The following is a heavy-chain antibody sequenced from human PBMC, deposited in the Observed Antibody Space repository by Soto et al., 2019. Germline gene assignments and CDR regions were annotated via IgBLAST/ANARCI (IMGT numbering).Heavy chain of an antibody. CDR3: ARERVRSGYSSGWYQGTGPNLFDP. J-gene: IGHJ5*02. Sequence: PSETLSLTCAVYGGSFSGYYWSWIRQPPGKGLEWIGEINHSGSTNYNPSLKSRVTISVDTSKNQFSLKLSSVTAADTAVYYCARERVRSGYSSGWYQGTGPNLFDPWGQGTLVTVSS. CDR1: GGSFSGYY. D-gene: IGHD6-19*01. V-gene: IGHV4-34*01. CDR2: INHSGST.